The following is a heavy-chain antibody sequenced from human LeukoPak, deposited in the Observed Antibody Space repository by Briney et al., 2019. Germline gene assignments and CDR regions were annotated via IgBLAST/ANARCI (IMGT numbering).Heavy chain of an antibody. V-gene: IGHV3-74*01. D-gene: IGHD3-22*01. CDR3: ARESYDSSGYYYGGGFDY. J-gene: IGHJ4*02. Sequence: GGTLRLSWAASGFTFSSYWIHWVRQAPGKGLVWVSRIYSDATYYADSVKGRFTISRDNAKNTLYLQMNSLRAEDTAVYYCARESYDSSGYYYGGGFDYWGQGTLVTVSS. CDR1: GFTFSSYW. CDR2: IYSDAT.